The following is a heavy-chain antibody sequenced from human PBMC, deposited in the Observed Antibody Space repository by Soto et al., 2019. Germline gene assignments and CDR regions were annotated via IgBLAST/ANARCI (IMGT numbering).Heavy chain of an antibody. V-gene: IGHV5-51*01. CDR2: IYPGGSDT. CDR1: GYSFGTYW. Sequence: PRESLKISCKGSGYSFGTYWIGWVRQMPGKGLEWMGIIYPGGSDTRYSPPFQGQVTISVDKSISTAYVQWSSLRASDTAMYYCTIAAHGTSWFDPWGQGTLVTVSS. D-gene: IGHD6-13*01. J-gene: IGHJ5*02. CDR3: TIAAHGTSWFDP.